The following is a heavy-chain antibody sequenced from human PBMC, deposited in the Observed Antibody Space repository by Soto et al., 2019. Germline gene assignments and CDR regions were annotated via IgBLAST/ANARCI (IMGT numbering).Heavy chain of an antibody. D-gene: IGHD5-18*01. Sequence: EVQLVESGGGLVQPGGSLRLSCAASGFNFRTYWMSWVRQAPGKGLEWVANIKEDGTDKYYVDSVKGRLTVSRDNAKNLLYLQLNSLRAEDTAVYYCAREGFSYGPKGAVFDHWCQGSLVTVSS. J-gene: IGHJ4*02. CDR1: GFNFRTYW. CDR2: IKEDGTDK. V-gene: IGHV3-7*03. CDR3: AREGFSYGPKGAVFDH.